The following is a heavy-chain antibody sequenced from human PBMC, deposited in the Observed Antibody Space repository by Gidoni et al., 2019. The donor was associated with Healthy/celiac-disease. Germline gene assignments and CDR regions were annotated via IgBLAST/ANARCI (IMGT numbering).Heavy chain of an antibody. D-gene: IGHD3-16*02. V-gene: IGHV3-30*02. CDR3: AKGHYDYIWGGYRFSYGMDV. J-gene: IGHJ6*02. Sequence: DSVKDRFTIPRDNSKNTLYLQMNSLRAEDTAVYYCAKGHYDYIWGGYRFSYGMDVWGQGTTVTVSS.